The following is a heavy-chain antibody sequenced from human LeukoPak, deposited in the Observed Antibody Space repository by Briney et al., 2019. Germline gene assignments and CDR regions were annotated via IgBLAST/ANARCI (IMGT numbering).Heavy chain of an antibody. Sequence: GGPLRLSCAASGFSFSAYWMTWVRQAPGTGLEWVANINPAGSGTYYVDPVKGRFSISRDNAKNLVYLQMNSLRAEDTAVYHCARFGYVAAVDVWGQGTPVTVSS. CDR2: INPAGSGT. CDR3: ARFGYVAAVDV. CDR1: GFSFSAYW. J-gene: IGHJ4*02. V-gene: IGHV3-7*01. D-gene: IGHD2-15*01.